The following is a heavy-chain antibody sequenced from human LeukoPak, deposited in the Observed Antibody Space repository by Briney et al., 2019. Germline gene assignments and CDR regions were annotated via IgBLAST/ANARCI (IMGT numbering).Heavy chain of an antibody. CDR3: ARELPGCDL. Sequence: SETLSLTCTVSCGSISSYYWSWIRQPPGKGLEWIGYIYYSGSTNYNPSLKSRVTISVDTSKNQFSLKLSSVTAAGTAVYYCARELPGCDLWGQGTLVTVSS. V-gene: IGHV4-59*01. CDR1: CGSISSYY. D-gene: IGHD2-15*01. J-gene: IGHJ5*02. CDR2: IYYSGST.